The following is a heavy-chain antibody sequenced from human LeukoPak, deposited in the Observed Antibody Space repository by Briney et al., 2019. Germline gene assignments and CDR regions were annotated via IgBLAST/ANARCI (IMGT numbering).Heavy chain of an antibody. CDR3: ARDLVATTLPFDY. D-gene: IGHD5-12*01. Sequence: GGSLRLSCAASGFTFSSYAMSWVRQAPGKGLEWVSAISGSGGSTYYAGSVKGRFTISRDNAKNSLYLQMSSLRAEDTAVYYCARDLVATTLPFDYWGQGTLVTVSS. J-gene: IGHJ4*02. CDR2: ISGSGGST. V-gene: IGHV3-23*01. CDR1: GFTFSSYA.